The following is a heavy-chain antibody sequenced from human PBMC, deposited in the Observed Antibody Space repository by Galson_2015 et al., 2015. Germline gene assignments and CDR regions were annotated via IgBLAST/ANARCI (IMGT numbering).Heavy chain of an antibody. Sequence: SVKVSCKASGYTFTSYAMNWVRQAPGQGLEWMGWINTNTGNPTYAQGFTGRFVFSLDTSVSTAYLQISSLKAEDTAVYYCARGDDTAMVDSGVYYYGMDVWGQGTTVTVSS. CDR3: ARGDDTAMVDSGVYYYGMDV. CDR1: GYTFTSYA. V-gene: IGHV7-4-1*02. J-gene: IGHJ6*02. CDR2: INTNTGNP. D-gene: IGHD5-18*01.